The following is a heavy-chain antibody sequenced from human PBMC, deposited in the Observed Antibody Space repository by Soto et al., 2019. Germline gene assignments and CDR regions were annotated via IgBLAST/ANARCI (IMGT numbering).Heavy chain of an antibody. Sequence: EVQLVESGGGLVQPGGSLRLSCAASGFTFSSYSMNWVRQAPGKGLEWVSYISSSSSTIYYADSVKGRFTISRDNAKNSLCLQRNSVRDDDTAVSYCASERKIRDYYDSSGYYCGGQGNLVAVSS. CDR1: GFTFSSYS. V-gene: IGHV3-48*02. J-gene: IGHJ4*02. CDR3: ASERKIRDYYDSSGYYC. D-gene: IGHD3-22*01. CDR2: ISSSSSTI.